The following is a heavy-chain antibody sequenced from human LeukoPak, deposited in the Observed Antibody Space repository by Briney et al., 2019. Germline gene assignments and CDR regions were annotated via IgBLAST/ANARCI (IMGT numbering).Heavy chain of an antibody. D-gene: IGHD4/OR15-4a*01. CDR3: AKGGLGARFLFDY. J-gene: IGHJ4*02. CDR1: GFTFSSYG. V-gene: IGHV3-30*18. CDR2: ISYDGSNK. Sequence: GGSLRLSCAASGFTFSSYGMHWVRQAPGKGLEWVAVISYDGSNKYYADSVKGRFTISRDNSKNTLYLQMNSLRAEDTAVYYCAKGGLGARFLFDYWGQGTLVTVSS.